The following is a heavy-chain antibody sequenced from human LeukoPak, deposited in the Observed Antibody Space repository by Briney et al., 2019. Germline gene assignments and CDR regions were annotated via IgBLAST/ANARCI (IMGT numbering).Heavy chain of an antibody. Sequence: GGSLRLSCAASGFTFISYSMNWVRQAPGKGLEWVSSISSSSSYIYYADSVKGRFTISRDNAKNSLYLQMNSLRAEDTAVYYCARDAAAPYYYDSSGYSGGFYWGQGTLVTVSS. V-gene: IGHV3-21*01. D-gene: IGHD3-22*01. CDR2: ISSSSSYI. CDR3: ARDAAAPYYYDSSGYSGGFY. CDR1: GFTFISYS. J-gene: IGHJ4*02.